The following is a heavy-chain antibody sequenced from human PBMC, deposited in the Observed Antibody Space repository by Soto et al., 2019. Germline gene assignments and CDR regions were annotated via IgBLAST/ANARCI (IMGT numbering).Heavy chain of an antibody. Sequence: ASVKVSCKASGYTFTSYAMHWVRQAPGQRLEWMGWINAGNGNTKYSQKFQGRVTITRDTSASTAYMELSSLRSEDTAVYYCESGAIVVVPAATYYYYYYMDVWGKGTTVTVSS. CDR3: ESGAIVVVPAATYYYYYYMDV. V-gene: IGHV1-3*01. CDR1: GYTFTSYA. J-gene: IGHJ6*03. D-gene: IGHD2-2*01. CDR2: INAGNGNT.